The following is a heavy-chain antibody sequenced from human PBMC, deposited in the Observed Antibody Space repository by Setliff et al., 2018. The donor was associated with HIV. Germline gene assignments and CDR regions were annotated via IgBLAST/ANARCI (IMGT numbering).Heavy chain of an antibody. CDR3: TTDPGWGEQLLSNYYYYYMDV. CDR2: IVGGASST. Sequence: PGGSLRLSCVASGFTFINYAMSWVRQAPGKGLEWVSAIVGGASSTVYADSVKGRFTISRDNSKNTLYLQMNSLRPEDTAIYYCTTDPGWGEQLLSNYYYYYMDVWGKGTTVTVSS. J-gene: IGHJ6*03. D-gene: IGHD2-2*01. V-gene: IGHV3-23*01. CDR1: GFTFINYA.